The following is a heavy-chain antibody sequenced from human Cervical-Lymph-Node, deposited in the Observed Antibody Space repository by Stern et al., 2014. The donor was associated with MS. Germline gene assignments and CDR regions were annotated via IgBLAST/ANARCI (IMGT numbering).Heavy chain of an antibody. J-gene: IGHJ5*02. CDR2: IIPMLGTT. CDR3: ARDEGDYGSGSEDSWFDP. Sequence: VQLVESGAEVKKPGSSVKVSCKASRDTFSHNALSWIRQAPGQGLAWMGGIIPMLGTTSYAQKFQGRVTITADRVKNIVDMELRSLKSEDSAIYFCARDEGDYGSGSEDSWFDPWGQGTLVTVSS. V-gene: IGHV1-69*06. CDR1: RDTFSHNA. D-gene: IGHD3-10*01.